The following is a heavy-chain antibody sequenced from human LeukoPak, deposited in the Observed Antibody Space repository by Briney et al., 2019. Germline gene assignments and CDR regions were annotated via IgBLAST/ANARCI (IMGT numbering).Heavy chain of an antibody. D-gene: IGHD6-13*01. CDR1: GFTFSSYS. CDR2: ISSSSSSI. Sequence: PGGSLRLSCAASGFTFSSYSMNWVRQAPGKGLEWVSYISSSSSSIYYADSVKGRFTISRDNAKNSLYLKMNSLRAEDTAVYYCARDQNLAGGAFDIWGQGTMVTVSS. V-gene: IGHV3-48*01. CDR3: ARDQNLAGGAFDI. J-gene: IGHJ3*02.